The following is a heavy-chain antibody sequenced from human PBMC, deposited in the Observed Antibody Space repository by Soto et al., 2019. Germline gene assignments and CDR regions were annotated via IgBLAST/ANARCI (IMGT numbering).Heavy chain of an antibody. CDR2: MNPNSGNT. J-gene: IGHJ3*02. CDR3: ARGFTTVIIVAMDI. CDR1: GYTFTSYD. V-gene: IGHV1-8*01. D-gene: IGHD3-22*01. Sequence: QVQLVQSGAEVKKPGASVKVSCKASGYTFTSYDINWVRQATGQGLEWMGWMNPNSGNTGYAQKFQGRVTMTRNTSRSTAYMELSSLRSEDPAVYYCARGFTTVIIVAMDIWGQGTMVTVSS.